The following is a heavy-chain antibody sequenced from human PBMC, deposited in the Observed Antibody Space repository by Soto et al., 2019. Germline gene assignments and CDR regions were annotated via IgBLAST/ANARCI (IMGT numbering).Heavy chain of an antibody. CDR3: ARVSGSYYYGMDV. D-gene: IGHD1-26*01. Sequence: SVTLSLTCAVSSGSISSSNWWSWVRQPPGKGLEWIGEIYHSGSTNYNPSLKSRVTISVDKSKNQFSLKLSSVIAADTAVYYCARVSGSYYYGMDVWGQGTTVT. J-gene: IGHJ6*02. CDR2: IYHSGST. CDR1: SGSISSSNW. V-gene: IGHV4-4*02.